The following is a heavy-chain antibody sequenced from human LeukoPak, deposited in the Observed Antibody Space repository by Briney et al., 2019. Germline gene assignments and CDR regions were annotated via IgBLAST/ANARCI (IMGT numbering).Heavy chain of an antibody. CDR1: GFTFSTCW. Sequence: GGSLRLSCAASGFTFSTCWVHWVRQAPGKGLVWVSRIKSDGGTNYADSVKGRFTISRDNAKKTVSLQMNSLRPEDTGVYYCARAPSEIGGYYPEYFRHWGQGTLVSVSS. V-gene: IGHV3-74*01. J-gene: IGHJ1*01. CDR3: ARAPSEIGGYYPEYFRH. D-gene: IGHD3-22*01. CDR2: IKSDGGT.